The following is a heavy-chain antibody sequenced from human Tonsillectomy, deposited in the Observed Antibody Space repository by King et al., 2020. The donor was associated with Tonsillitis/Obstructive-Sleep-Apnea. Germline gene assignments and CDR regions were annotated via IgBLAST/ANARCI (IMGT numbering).Heavy chain of an antibody. Sequence: QLQESGPGLVKPSETLSLTCTVSGAGGSISSSTYYWGWIRQPPEKGLEWIGSIYYSGTTYYKPSLKSRVTISVDTSKNQFSLKLSPVTAADTAVYYCASSGVATAAYSYFDLWGRGTLVTVSS. CDR1: GAGGSISSSTYY. CDR2: IYYSGTT. J-gene: IGHJ2*01. D-gene: IGHD6-13*01. CDR3: ASSGVATAAYSYFDL. V-gene: IGHV4-39*01.